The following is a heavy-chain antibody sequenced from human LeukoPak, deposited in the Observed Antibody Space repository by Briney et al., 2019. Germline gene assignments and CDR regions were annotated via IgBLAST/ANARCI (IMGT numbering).Heavy chain of an antibody. J-gene: IGHJ2*01. CDR1: GFTFDDYA. CDR3: AKDMAYRGSYWYFDL. Sequence: GGSLRLSCAASGFTFDDYAMHWVRQAPGKGLEWVSGISWNSGSIGYADSVKGRFTISRDNAKNFLYLQMNSLRAEDTALYYCAKDMAYRGSYWYFDLWGRGTLVTVAS. V-gene: IGHV3-9*01. CDR2: ISWNSGSI. D-gene: IGHD1-26*01.